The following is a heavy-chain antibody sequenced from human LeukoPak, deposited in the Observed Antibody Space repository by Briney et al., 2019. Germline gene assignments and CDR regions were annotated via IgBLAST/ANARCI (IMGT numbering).Heavy chain of an antibody. CDR1: GFTFSSYA. CDR3: AKEGIVIPAAMPASMDV. J-gene: IGHJ6*02. Sequence: GGSLRLSCAASGFTFSSYAMSWVRQTPGKGLEWVSAISGRGDDTYYADSVRGRFTTSRDNSKNTLYLQMSSLRAEDTAVYYCAKEGIVIPAAMPASMDVWGQGTTVTVSS. V-gene: IGHV3-23*01. CDR2: ISGRGDDT. D-gene: IGHD2-2*01.